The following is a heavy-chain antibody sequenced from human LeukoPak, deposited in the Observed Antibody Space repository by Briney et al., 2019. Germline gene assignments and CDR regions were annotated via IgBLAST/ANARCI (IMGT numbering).Heavy chain of an antibody. CDR2: ISYDGSNK. Sequence: GGSLRLSCAASGFTFSSYAMHWVRQAPGKGLEWVAVISYDGSNKYYADSVKGRFTISRDNSKNTLYLQTNSLRAEDTAVYYCAKDLVLCSGGSCRDYWGQGTLVTVSS. D-gene: IGHD2-15*01. CDR1: GFTFSSYA. J-gene: IGHJ4*02. CDR3: AKDLVLCSGGSCRDY. V-gene: IGHV3-30-3*01.